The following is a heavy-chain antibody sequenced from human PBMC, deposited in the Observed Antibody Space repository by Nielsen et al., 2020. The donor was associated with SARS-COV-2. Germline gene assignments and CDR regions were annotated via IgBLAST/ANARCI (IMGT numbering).Heavy chain of an antibody. J-gene: IGHJ4*02. D-gene: IGHD2-2*01. V-gene: IGHV3-23*01. CDR2: ITGSGDNT. Sequence: GESLKISCAASGFTFNNYAMSWVRQAPGKGLEWVSGITGSGDNTYYADSVKGRFTISRDNSKNTLYLQMNSLKPEDTAVYYCAREMTYCSSISCYAFDYWGQGILVTVSS. CDR3: AREMTYCSSISCYAFDY. CDR1: GFTFNNYA.